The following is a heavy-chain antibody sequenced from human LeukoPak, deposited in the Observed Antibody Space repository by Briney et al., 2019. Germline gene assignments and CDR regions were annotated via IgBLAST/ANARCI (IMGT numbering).Heavy chain of an antibody. Sequence: GGSLRLSCAASGFTFSSYAMHWVRQAPGKGLEWVAVTSYHGSNKYYADSVKGRFTISRDHSKHILYLQMNIMGADNTAVYYCARASSGTRDAFDIWGQGTMVTVSS. CDR1: GFTFSSYA. CDR3: ARASSGTRDAFDI. J-gene: IGHJ3*02. D-gene: IGHD1-1*01. CDR2: TSYHGSNK. V-gene: IGHV3-30*01.